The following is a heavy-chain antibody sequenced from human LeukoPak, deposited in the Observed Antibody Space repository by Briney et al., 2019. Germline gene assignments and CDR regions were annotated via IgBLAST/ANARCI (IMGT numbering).Heavy chain of an antibody. J-gene: IGHJ6*02. D-gene: IGHD4-17*01. CDR2: IYYSGST. V-gene: IGHV4-39*01. CDR1: GGSISSSSYY. Sequence: SETLSLTCTVSGGSISSSSYYWGWIRQPPGKGLEWIGSIYYSGSTYYNPSLKSRVTISVDTSKNQFSPKLSSVTAADTAVYYCASLDYGASLYYYYGMDVWGQGTTVTVSS. CDR3: ASLDYGASLYYYYGMDV.